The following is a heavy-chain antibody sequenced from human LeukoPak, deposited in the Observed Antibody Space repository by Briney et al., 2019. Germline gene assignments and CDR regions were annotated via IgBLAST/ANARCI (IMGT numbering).Heavy chain of an antibody. V-gene: IGHV3-23*01. CDR1: GFTFSSYA. CDR2: ISGSGGST. Sequence: GSLRLSCAASGFTFSSYAMSWVRQAPGKGLEWVSAISGSGGSTYYADSVKGRFTISRDNSKNTLYLQMNSLRAEDTAVYYCAREKDYYGSGNYYLFDYWGQGTLVTVSS. D-gene: IGHD3-10*01. CDR3: AREKDYYGSGNYYLFDY. J-gene: IGHJ4*02.